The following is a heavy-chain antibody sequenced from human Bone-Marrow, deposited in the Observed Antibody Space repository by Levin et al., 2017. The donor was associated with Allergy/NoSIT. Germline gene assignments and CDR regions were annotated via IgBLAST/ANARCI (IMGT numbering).Heavy chain of an antibody. CDR3: ARGLADSTGGTYRGGWYFFDT. V-gene: IGHV4-34*01. Sequence: SETLSLTCAVHGGSFSGYHWSWIRQSPGKGLEWIGKIDHSGSAINNPSLKSRVDISVRTSQNQFSLKLSSVTAADTAVYYCARGLADSTGGTYRGGWYFFDTWSQGTLVTVSS. J-gene: IGHJ4*02. CDR1: GGSFSGYH. CDR2: IDHSGSA. D-gene: IGHD3-16*02.